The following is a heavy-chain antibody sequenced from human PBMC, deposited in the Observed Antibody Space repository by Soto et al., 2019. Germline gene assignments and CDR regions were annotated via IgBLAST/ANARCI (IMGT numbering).Heavy chain of an antibody. CDR2: ISSSGSTI. D-gene: IGHD4-17*01. V-gene: IGHV3-48*03. J-gene: IGHJ3*02. CDR3: ARVLWGYGDYVDAFDI. CDR1: GFTFSSYE. Sequence: EVQLVESGGGLVQPGGSLRLSCAASGFTFSSYEMNWVRQAPGKGLEWVSYISSSGSTIYYADSVKGRFTISRDNAKNSLDLQMNSLRAEDTAVYYCARVLWGYGDYVDAFDIWGQGTMVTVSS.